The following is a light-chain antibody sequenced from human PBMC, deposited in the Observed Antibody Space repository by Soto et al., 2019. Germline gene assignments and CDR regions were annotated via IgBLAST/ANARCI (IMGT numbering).Light chain of an antibody. CDR1: QRVRSN. CDR3: RQRNQRPPVT. CDR2: SAS. J-gene: IGKJ5*01. Sequence: ILMTQSPATLSVSPGERATLSCGASQRVRSNLPWYQQKPGQAPRLLIYSASTRATGVPTRFSGSGSETDFSLTIISIEPEDFAVYYCRQRNQRPPVTFGQGTRLEIK. V-gene: IGKV3D-15*01.